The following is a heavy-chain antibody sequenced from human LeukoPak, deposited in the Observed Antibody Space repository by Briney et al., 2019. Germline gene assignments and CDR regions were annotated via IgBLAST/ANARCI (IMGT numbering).Heavy chain of an antibody. J-gene: IGHJ4*02. CDR1: GYTFTSYG. V-gene: IGHV1-18*01. D-gene: IGHD3-3*01. CDR2: ISAYNGNT. Sequence: ASVKVSCKASGYTFTSYGISWVRQAPGQGLEWMGWISAYNGNTNYAQKLQGRVTMTTDTSTSTAYMELRSLRSDDTAVYYCARDLERLVRAGDFWSGYKPGGVDYWGQGTLVTVSS. CDR3: ARDLERLVRAGDFWSGYKPGGVDY.